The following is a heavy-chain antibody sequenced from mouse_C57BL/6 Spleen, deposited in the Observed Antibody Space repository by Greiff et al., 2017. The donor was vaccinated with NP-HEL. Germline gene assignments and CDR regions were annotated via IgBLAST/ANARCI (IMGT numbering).Heavy chain of an antibody. CDR2: ILPGSGST. V-gene: IGHV1-9*01. J-gene: IGHJ2*01. D-gene: IGHD2-3*01. Sequence: QVQLKQSGAELMKPGASVKLSCKATGYTFTGYWIEWVKQRPGHGLEWIGAILPGSGSTNYNGKFKGKATFTADTSSNTAYMQRSSLTTEDSAIDDCARACYDGYYEDDWGQGTTLTVSS. CDR1: GYTFTGYW. CDR3: ARACYDGYYEDD.